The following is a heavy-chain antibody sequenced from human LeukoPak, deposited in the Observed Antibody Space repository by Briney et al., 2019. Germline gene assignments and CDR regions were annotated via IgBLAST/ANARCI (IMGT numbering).Heavy chain of an antibody. Sequence: PSQTLSLTCTVSGGSINNGGYYWSWIRQHPGKGLGWIGYIYYSGSSYYNPSLRSRVTISVDTSKNQFSLKLSSVTAADTAVYYCARDGLNWGELYLGIDIWGQGTMVTVPS. CDR2: IYYSGSS. V-gene: IGHV4-31*03. CDR1: GGSINNGGYY. J-gene: IGHJ3*02. CDR3: ARDGLNWGELYLGIDI. D-gene: IGHD7-27*01.